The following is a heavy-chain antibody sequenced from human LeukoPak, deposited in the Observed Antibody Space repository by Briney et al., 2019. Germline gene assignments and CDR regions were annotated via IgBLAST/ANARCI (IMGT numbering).Heavy chain of an antibody. V-gene: IGHV3-66*02. CDR3: ARDQRSESYYPWGWFDP. D-gene: IGHD1-26*01. J-gene: IGHJ5*02. CDR2: IYSDGST. CDR1: GFAVSTNY. Sequence: GGSLRLSCAASGFAVSTNYLSWVRQAPGKGLEWVSVIYSDGSTYYTDSVKGRFTISRDNSKNALYLQMNSLRPEDTAVYYCARDQRSESYYPWGWFDPWGQGTLVTVSS.